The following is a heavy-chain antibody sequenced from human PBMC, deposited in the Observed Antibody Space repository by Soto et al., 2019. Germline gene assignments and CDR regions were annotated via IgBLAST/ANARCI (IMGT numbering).Heavy chain of an antibody. CDR2: IYWDDEK. J-gene: IGHJ4*02. CDR1: GFSLSASGVG. V-gene: IGHV2-5*02. D-gene: IGHD1-26*01. CDR3: AHSVWDTRDSFSLDY. Sequence: QITLKESGPTLVKPTQTLTLTCTFSGFSLSASGVGVGWIRQPPGKALEWVALIYWDDEKRYSPSLKSRLTITKDTSKNQVVLTMTNMDPVDTATYYCAHSVWDTRDSFSLDYWGQGTLVTVSS.